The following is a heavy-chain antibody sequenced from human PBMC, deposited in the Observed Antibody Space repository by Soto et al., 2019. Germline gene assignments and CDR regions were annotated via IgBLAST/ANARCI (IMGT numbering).Heavy chain of an antibody. Sequence: GGSLRLSCAASGFTFSSYGIHWVRQAPGKGLEWVALISDDGSKTYYADSVQGRFTISRDNSKNTLYLQMNSLRAEDTAVYYCAKGTCTNGVCPYYYYMDVWGKGTTVTVSS. CDR1: GFTFSSYG. D-gene: IGHD2-8*01. J-gene: IGHJ6*03. CDR3: AKGTCTNGVCPYYYYMDV. CDR2: ISDDGSKT. V-gene: IGHV3-30*18.